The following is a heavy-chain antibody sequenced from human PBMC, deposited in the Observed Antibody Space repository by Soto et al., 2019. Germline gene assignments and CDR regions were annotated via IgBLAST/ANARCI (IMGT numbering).Heavy chain of an antibody. Sequence: ASVKVSCKASGYTFTSYAMHWVRQAPGQRLEWMGWINAGNGNTKYSQKFQGRVTITRDTSASTAYMELSSLRSEDTAVYYCARGDGGYFDGPLNWFDPWGQGTLVAVSS. CDR3: ARGDGGYFDGPLNWFDP. V-gene: IGHV1-3*01. CDR1: GYTFTSYA. CDR2: INAGNGNT. D-gene: IGHD3-9*01. J-gene: IGHJ5*02.